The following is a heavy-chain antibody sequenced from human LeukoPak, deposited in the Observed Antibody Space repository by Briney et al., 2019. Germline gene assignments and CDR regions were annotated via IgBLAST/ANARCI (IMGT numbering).Heavy chain of an antibody. J-gene: IGHJ4*02. V-gene: IGHV1-2*06. CDR2: VNPYSGDT. CDR3: ARDQGSLTRSWYTGY. D-gene: IGHD6-13*01. Sequence: ASVKLSCTVSGYTFTGYHIRGGRQAPAQGLEWMVRVNPYSGDTNFAQNFQGRVTMTRDTSITTAYMDLSSLTPGDPAVYFCARDQGSLTRSWYTGYWGQGTHVTVSS. CDR1: GYTFTGYH.